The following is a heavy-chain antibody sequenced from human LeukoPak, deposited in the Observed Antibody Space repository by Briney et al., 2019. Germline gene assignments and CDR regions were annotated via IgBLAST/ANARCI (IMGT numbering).Heavy chain of an antibody. Sequence: SVKVSCKASGGTFSSYAISWVRQAPGQGLEWMGGIIPIFGTANYAQKLQGRVTITADESTSTAYMELSSLRSEDTAVYYCARTERDYYDSSGYYQHTLDYWGQGTLVTVSS. D-gene: IGHD3-22*01. CDR1: GGTFSSYA. V-gene: IGHV1-69*13. CDR2: IIPIFGTA. J-gene: IGHJ4*02. CDR3: ARTERDYYDSSGYYQHTLDY.